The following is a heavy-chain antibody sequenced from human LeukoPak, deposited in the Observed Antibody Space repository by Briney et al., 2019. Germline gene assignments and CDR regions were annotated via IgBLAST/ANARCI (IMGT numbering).Heavy chain of an antibody. V-gene: IGHV3-74*01. J-gene: IGHJ4*02. CDR2: INSDGSST. CDR1: GFTFSSYW. Sequence: PGGSLRLSCAASGFTFSSYWMHWVRQAPGKGLVWVSRINSDGSSTTYADSAKGRFTISRDNAKNTLYLQMNSLRAEDTAVYYCVRDTLEYSSGFDYWGQGTLVTVSS. CDR3: VRDTLEYSSGFDY. D-gene: IGHD6-19*01.